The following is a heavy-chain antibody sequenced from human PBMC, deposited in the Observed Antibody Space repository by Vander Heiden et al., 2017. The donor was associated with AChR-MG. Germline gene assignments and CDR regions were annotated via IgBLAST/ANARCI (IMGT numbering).Heavy chain of an antibody. V-gene: IGHV1-2*02. CDR3: ARDPMITFGGVIVNWFDP. CDR1: GYTFTGYY. Sequence: QVQLVQSGAEVKKPGASVKVSCKASGYTFTGYYMHWVRQAPGQGLEWMGWINPNSGGTNYAQKFQGRVTMTRDTSISTAYMELSRLRSDDTAVYYCARDPMITFGGVIVNWFDPWGQGTLVTVSS. CDR2: INPNSGGT. J-gene: IGHJ5*02. D-gene: IGHD3-16*02.